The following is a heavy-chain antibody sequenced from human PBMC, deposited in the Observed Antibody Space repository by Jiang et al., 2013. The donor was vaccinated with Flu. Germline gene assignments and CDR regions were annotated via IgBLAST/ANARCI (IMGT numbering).Heavy chain of an antibody. CDR3: VRGYCGSTKCPHFLMDV. J-gene: IGHJ6*02. CDR1: GFTFSIYS. D-gene: IGHD2-2*01. V-gene: IGHV3-74*01. CDR2: INGDGTYT. Sequence: VQLVESGGGLVQPGGSLRLSCAASGFTFSIYSMHWVRQTPGKGLVWVSRINGDGTYTYADSVSGRFIISRDDAQNTLYLQMNGLRDEDTAIYYCVRGYCGSTKCPHFLMDVWGQGTTVTVSS.